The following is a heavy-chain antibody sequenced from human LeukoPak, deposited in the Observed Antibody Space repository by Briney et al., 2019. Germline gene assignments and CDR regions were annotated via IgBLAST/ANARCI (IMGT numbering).Heavy chain of an antibody. CDR1: GFTFNSFA. V-gene: IGHV3-23*01. J-gene: IGHJ4*02. CDR3: ANTHDYGDY. Sequence: GGSLRLSCAASGFTFNSFAMSWVRQAPGKGLEWVSGIDKSGAGTFYADSVKGRFTISRDNSKSTLFLQMNSLRVEDTAVYYCANTHDYGDYWGQGTLVTVSS. CDR2: IDKSGAGT.